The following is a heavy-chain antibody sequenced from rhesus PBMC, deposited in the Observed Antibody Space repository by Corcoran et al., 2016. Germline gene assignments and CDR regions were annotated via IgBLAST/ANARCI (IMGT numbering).Heavy chain of an antibody. J-gene: IGHJ4*01. CDR2: ISGSSGST. D-gene: IGHD2-21*01. Sequence: QVQLQESGPGLVKPSETLSLTCAVSGYSISSGYYWGWIRQLPGKGLVYIGYISGSSGSTVYHPSLSGGVTMSKDTSKNQFSLKLSSVTAADTAVYYCARQGRGTSDYWGQGVLVTVSS. CDR1: GYSISSGYY. CDR3: ARQGRGTSDY. V-gene: IGHV4-99*01.